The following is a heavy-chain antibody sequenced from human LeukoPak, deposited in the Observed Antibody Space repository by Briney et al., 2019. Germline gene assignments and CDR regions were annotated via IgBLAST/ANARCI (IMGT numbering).Heavy chain of an antibody. V-gene: IGHV1-69*04. CDR2: IIPILGIA. Sequence: SVTVSCKASGGTFSSYAISWVRQAPGQGLEWMGRIIPILGIANYAQKFQGRVTITADKSTSTAYMELSSLRSEDTAVYYCARSVPAAPFDYWGQGTLVTVSS. D-gene: IGHD2-2*01. CDR1: GGTFSSYA. J-gene: IGHJ4*02. CDR3: ARSVPAAPFDY.